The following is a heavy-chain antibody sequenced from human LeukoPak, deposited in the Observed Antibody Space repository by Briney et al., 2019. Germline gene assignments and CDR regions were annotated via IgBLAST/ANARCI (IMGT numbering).Heavy chain of an antibody. CDR1: GFTFSSYW. V-gene: IGHV3-7*01. CDR3: ARGPVGAYSVD. J-gene: IGHJ4*02. Sequence: GGSLRLSCAASGFTFSSYWMSWVRQAPGKGLEWVANVKQDGSEKYYVDSVKGRFTISRDNAKNSLYLQMNSLRAEDTAVYYCARGPVGAYSVDWGQGTLVTVFS. D-gene: IGHD1-26*01. CDR2: VKQDGSEK.